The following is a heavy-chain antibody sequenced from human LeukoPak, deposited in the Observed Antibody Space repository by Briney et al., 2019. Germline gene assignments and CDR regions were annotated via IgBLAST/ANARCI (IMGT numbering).Heavy chain of an antibody. V-gene: IGHV4-59*01. D-gene: IGHD1-26*01. CDR3: ARGQAASGSYEFDY. CDR2: IYYSGST. CDR1: GGSISSYY. Sequence: SETLSLTCTVSGGSISSYYWSWIRQPPGKGLEWIGYIYYSGSTNYNPSLKSRVTISVDTSKNQFSLKLSPVTAADTAVYYCARGQAASGSYEFDYWGQGTLVTVSS. J-gene: IGHJ4*02.